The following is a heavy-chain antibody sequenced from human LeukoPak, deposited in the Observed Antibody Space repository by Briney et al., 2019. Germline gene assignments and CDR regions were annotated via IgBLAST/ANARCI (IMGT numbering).Heavy chain of an antibody. D-gene: IGHD3-10*01. Sequence: PSETLSLTCAVYGGSFSGYYWSWIRQPPGKGLEWIGEINHSGSTNYNPSLKSRVTTSVDTSKNQFSLKLSSVTAADTAVYYCARRYYYGSGSYYTSVPGYYYYYGMDVWGQGTTVTVSS. CDR2: INHSGST. J-gene: IGHJ6*02. CDR3: ARRYYYGSGSYYTSVPGYYYYYGMDV. CDR1: GGSFSGYY. V-gene: IGHV4-34*01.